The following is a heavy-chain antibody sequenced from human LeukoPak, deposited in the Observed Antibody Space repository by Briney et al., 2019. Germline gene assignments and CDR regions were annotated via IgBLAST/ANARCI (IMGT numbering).Heavy chain of an antibody. D-gene: IGHD2-15*01. Sequence: GGSPRLSCAASGFTFSSYGMHWVRQAPGKGLEWVAVIWYDGSNKYYADPAKGRFTISRDNSKNTLYLQMNSLRAEDTAVYYCVGSGGRGQNWFDPWGQGTLVTVSS. J-gene: IGHJ5*02. CDR3: VGSGGRGQNWFDP. V-gene: IGHV3-33*01. CDR2: IWYDGSNK. CDR1: GFTFSSYG.